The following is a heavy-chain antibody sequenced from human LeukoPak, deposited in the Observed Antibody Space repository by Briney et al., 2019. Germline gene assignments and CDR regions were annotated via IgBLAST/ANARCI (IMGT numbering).Heavy chain of an antibody. D-gene: IGHD4-17*01. CDR2: IYYSGST. CDR3: ARVTTLYGDYLNFDY. Sequence: SQTLSLTCTVSGGSISSGGYYWSWLRQHPGKGLEWIGYIYYSGSTYYNPSLKSRVTISVDTSKNQFSLKLSSVTAADTAVYYCARVTTLYGDYLNFDYWGQGTLVTVSS. CDR1: GGSISSGGYY. J-gene: IGHJ4*02. V-gene: IGHV4-31*03.